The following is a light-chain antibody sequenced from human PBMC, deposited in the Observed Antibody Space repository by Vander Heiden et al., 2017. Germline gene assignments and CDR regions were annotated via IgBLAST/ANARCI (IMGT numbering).Light chain of an antibody. J-gene: IGLJ3*02. V-gene: IGLV1-40*01. CDR2: DNN. Sequence: QSVLTHPPSVSGAPGQTVNISCTGRRSNFGAGYDAHWYQQFPGSAPNLLIYDNNIRPSGVPARFSGSQSGSIAALAITGLQAEDEAEYYCQSYDTSLGGFWVFGGGTKVTVL. CDR3: QSYDTSLGGFWV. CDR1: RSNFGAGYD.